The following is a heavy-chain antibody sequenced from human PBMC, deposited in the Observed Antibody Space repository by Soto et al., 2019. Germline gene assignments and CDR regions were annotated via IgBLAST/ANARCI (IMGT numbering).Heavy chain of an antibody. J-gene: IGHJ4*02. CDR1: GFSLSTSGMS. Sequence: GSGPTLVNPTQTLTLTCTFSGFSLSTSGMSVSWIRQPPGKALEWLARIDWDDDKYHSTSLKTRLTISKDTSKNQVVLTMTNMDPVDTATYYCARTPYKWNERYFDYWGQGTLVTVS. CDR3: ARTPYKWNERYFDY. D-gene: IGHD1-1*01. V-gene: IGHV2-70*11. CDR2: IDWDDDK.